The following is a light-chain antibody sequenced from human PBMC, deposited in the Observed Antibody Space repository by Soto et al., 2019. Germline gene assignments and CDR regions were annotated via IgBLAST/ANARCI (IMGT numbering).Light chain of an antibody. V-gene: IGKV1-6*01. CDR1: QVIRED. CDR2: AAS. CDR3: LQDHGFPLT. Sequence: AIQMTQSPSSLSASVGDRVTITCRATQVIREDLGWYQQKPGKAPKLLIYAASSLESEVPSRFSGSGSGTDFTLTISSLQPEDFATYFCLQDHGFPLTFGGGTKVEIK. J-gene: IGKJ4*01.